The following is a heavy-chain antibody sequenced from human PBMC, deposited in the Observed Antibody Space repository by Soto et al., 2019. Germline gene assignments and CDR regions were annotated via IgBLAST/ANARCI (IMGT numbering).Heavy chain of an antibody. Sequence: QVQLQESGPGLVKPSETLSLTCTVSGGSVSSCSYYWSWILQPPGKGLEWIGYIYYSGSTDYNPSLMSRVPISVDTSKNQFSLQMSSVTAADTAVYYCARLGYSYGHKSPNFHYWGQGTLVTVSS. J-gene: IGHJ4*02. CDR2: IYYSGST. V-gene: IGHV4-61*01. CDR1: GGSVSSCSYY. D-gene: IGHD5-18*01. CDR3: ARLGYSYGHKSPNFHY.